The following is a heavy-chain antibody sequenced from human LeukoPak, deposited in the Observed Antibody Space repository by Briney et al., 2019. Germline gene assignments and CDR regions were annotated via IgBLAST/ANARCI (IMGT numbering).Heavy chain of an antibody. V-gene: IGHV3-23*01. CDR3: AKPDSKYYYDSSGYFDP. D-gene: IGHD3-22*01. Sequence: GGSLRLSCAASGFTFSSYAMSWVRQAPGKGLDWVSPISGSGGSTYYANSVKGRFTISRDNSKNTLYLQMNSLRAEDTAVYYCAKPDSKYYYDSSGYFDPWGQGTLVTVSS. CDR2: ISGSGGST. J-gene: IGHJ5*02. CDR1: GFTFSSYA.